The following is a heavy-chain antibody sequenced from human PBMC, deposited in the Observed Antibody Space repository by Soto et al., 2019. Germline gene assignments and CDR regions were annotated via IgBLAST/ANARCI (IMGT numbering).Heavy chain of an antibody. J-gene: IGHJ6*03. CDR2: ISYDGSNK. CDR1: GFTFSSYG. D-gene: IGHD2-15*01. V-gene: IGHV3-30*18. CDR3: AKDGGDIVVVVAATPYYYYMDV. Sequence: QVQLVESGGGVVQPGRSLRLSCAASGFTFSSYGMHWVRQAPGKGLEWVAVISYDGSNKYYADSVKGRFTISRDNSKNTLYLQMNSLSAEDTAVYYCAKDGGDIVVVVAATPYYYYMDVWGKGTTVTVSS.